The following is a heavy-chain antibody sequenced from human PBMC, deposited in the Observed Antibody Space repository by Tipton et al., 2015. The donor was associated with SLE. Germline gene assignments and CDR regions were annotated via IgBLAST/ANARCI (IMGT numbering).Heavy chain of an antibody. CDR3: ARGSGSSSAHYYYYYMDV. CDR2: IYYSGST. D-gene: IGHD6-6*01. CDR1: GASISGGAYY. V-gene: IGHV4-61*08. J-gene: IGHJ6*03. Sequence: TLSLTCNISGASISGGAYYWTWIRQHPGKGLEWIGYIYYSGSTNYNPSLKSRVTISVDTSKNQFSLKPSSVTAADTAVYYCARGSGSSSAHYYYYYMDVWGKGTTVTVSS.